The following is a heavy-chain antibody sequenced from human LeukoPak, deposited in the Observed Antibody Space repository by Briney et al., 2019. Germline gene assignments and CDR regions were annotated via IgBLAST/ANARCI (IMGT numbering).Heavy chain of an antibody. CDR1: GYTFTSSD. J-gene: IGHJ4*02. CDR3: ARGPPNWGMVGY. D-gene: IGHD7-27*01. V-gene: IGHV1-8*01. CDR2: MKSNNGHT. Sequence: VASVKVSCKASGYTFTSSDFNWVRQATGQGLEWMGWMKSNNGHTGYAQKFQGRVTMTRDTSISTAYMELSSLTFEDTAVYYCARGPPNWGMVGYWGQGTLVTVSS.